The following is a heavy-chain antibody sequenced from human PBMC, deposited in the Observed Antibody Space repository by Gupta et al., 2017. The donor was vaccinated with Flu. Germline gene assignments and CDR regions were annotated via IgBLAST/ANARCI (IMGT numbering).Heavy chain of an antibody. CDR1: GFTLSNYG. Sequence: QVQLVESGGGVVQPGRSLRLSCAASGFTLSNYGMHWVRQAPGKGLEWVAVIWYDESKKYYADSVKGRFTISRDNSKNTLYLQMNSLRAEDTAVYYCARPHPGADAFDYWGQGTLVTVSS. J-gene: IGHJ4*02. CDR2: IWYDESKK. D-gene: IGHD1-26*01. V-gene: IGHV3-33*01. CDR3: ARPHPGADAFDY.